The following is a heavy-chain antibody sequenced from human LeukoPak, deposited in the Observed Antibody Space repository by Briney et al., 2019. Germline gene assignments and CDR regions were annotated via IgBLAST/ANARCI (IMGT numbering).Heavy chain of an antibody. V-gene: IGHV3-53*01. J-gene: IGHJ3*02. CDR1: GFTVSSNY. CDR2: IYSGGST. D-gene: IGHD1-26*01. CDR3: ARGGSYLSAFDI. Sequence: GGSLRLSCAASGFTVSSNYMSWVRQAPGKGLEWVSIIYSGGSTFYADSVKGRFTISRDNSKNTLYLQMNSLRAEDTAVCYCARGGSYLSAFDIWGQGTMVTVSS.